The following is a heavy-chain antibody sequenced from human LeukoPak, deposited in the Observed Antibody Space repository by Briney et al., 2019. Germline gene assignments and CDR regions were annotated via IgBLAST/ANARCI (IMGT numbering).Heavy chain of an antibody. Sequence: ASVKVSCKASGYTFTSYDINWVRQATGQGLEWMGWMNPNSGNPGYAQKFQGRVTITRNTSISTAYMELSSLRSEDTAVYYCARGLKLFGVVIMGDAFDIWGQGTMVTVSS. CDR3: ARGLKLFGVVIMGDAFDI. D-gene: IGHD3-3*01. CDR2: MNPNSGNP. CDR1: GYTFTSYD. J-gene: IGHJ3*02. V-gene: IGHV1-8*03.